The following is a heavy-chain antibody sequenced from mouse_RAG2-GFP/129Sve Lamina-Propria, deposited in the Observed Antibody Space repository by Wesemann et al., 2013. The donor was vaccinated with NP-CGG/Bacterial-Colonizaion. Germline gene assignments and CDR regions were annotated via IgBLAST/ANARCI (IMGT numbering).Heavy chain of an antibody. Sequence: EVKLLQSGGGLVKPGGSLKLSCAASGFTFSSYAMSWVRQTPEKRLEWVATISDGGSYTYYPDNVKGRFTISRDNAKNNLYLQMSHLKSEDTAMYYCARDLGVNYWGQGTTLTVSS. D-gene: IGHD4-1*01. CDR1: GFTFSSYA. CDR2: ISDGGSYT. CDR3: ARDLGVNY. V-gene: IGHV5-4*01. J-gene: IGHJ2*01.